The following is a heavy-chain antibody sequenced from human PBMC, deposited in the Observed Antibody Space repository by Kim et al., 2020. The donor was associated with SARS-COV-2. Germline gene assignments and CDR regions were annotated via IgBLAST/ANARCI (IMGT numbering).Heavy chain of an antibody. CDR2: ITGSGDST. CDR1: EFTFTRYA. CDR3: AKPGSFGLSPLDS. Sequence: GGSLRLSCAASEFTFTRYAMSWVRQAPGKGLEWVSAITGSGDSTYYADSVKGRFTISRDNSRNTLYLQMNSLRAEDTAVYYCAKPGSFGLSPLDSWGQGTLVTVSS. J-gene: IGHJ4*02. D-gene: IGHD3-10*01. V-gene: IGHV3-23*01.